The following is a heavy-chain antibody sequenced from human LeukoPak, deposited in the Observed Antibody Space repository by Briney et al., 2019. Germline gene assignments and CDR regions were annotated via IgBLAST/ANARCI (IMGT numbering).Heavy chain of an antibody. J-gene: IGHJ4*01. D-gene: IGHD3-16*01. CDR1: GYTFTGYY. CDR2: INPNSGGT. Sequence: ASVTVSRKASGYTFTGYYMYWVRQAPGQGLEWMGWINPNSGGTNYAQKFQGKVTTTGDASVSTAYMELSRLRSDDTAVYYCARGRRILGGPENAGDFFDFWGQGSLVTVSS. V-gene: IGHV1-2*02. CDR3: ARGRRILGGPENAGDFFDF.